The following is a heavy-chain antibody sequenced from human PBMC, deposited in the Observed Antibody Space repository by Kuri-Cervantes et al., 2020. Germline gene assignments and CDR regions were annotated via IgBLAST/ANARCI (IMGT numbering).Heavy chain of an antibody. D-gene: IGHD6-6*01. V-gene: IGHV3-48*01. CDR1: GFTFSSYT. CDR3: ARAAYSSSGDLSKNWFDP. CDR2: IYGSSSTV. Sequence: GESLKISCAASGFTFSSYTMNWVRQAPGKGLEWISYIYGSSSTVYYADSVKGRFTMSRDNAKNSLSLQMNSLRAEDTAVYYCARAAYSSSGDLSKNWFDPWGQGTLVTVSS. J-gene: IGHJ5*02.